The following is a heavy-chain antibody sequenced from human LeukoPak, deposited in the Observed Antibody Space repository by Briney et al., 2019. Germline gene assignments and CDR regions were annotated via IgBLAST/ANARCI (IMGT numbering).Heavy chain of an antibody. D-gene: IGHD6-13*01. CDR2: ISSSGSTI. J-gene: IGHJ4*02. Sequence: PGGSLRLSCGASGFTFSSYEMHWVRQAPGKGLEWVSYISSSGSTIYYADSVKGRFTISRDNAKNSLYLQMNSLRAEDTAVYYCAKVQEKYSSSWWNYWGQGTLVTVSS. CDR1: GFTFSSYE. CDR3: AKVQEKYSSSWWNY. V-gene: IGHV3-48*03.